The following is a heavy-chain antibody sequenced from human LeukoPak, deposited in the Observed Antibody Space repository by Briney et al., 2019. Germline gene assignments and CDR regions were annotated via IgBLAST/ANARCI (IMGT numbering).Heavy chain of an antibody. V-gene: IGHV1-69*13. Sequence: SVKLSCKASGGTFSSYAISWVRQAPGQGLEWMGGIIPIFGTANYAQKFQGRVTITADESTSTAYMELSSLRSEDTAVYYCARWRASGGYYYYYYMDVWGKGTTVTVSS. D-gene: IGHD3-10*01. J-gene: IGHJ6*03. CDR3: ARWRASGGYYYYYYMDV. CDR2: IIPIFGTA. CDR1: GGTFSSYA.